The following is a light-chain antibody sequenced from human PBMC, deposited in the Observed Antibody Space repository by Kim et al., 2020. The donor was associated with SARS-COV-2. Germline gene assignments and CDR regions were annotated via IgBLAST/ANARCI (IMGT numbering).Light chain of an antibody. CDR1: NTAYKA. CDR3: QVRDSTTDHVV. CDR2: SDH. J-gene: IGLJ2*01. Sequence: APEITASIRKEKNNTAYKAFHWYQQKPGQAPVLVVYSDHDRPSKSPERFSGSNSGNTATLTVSRVESGDEADYYCQVRDSTTDHVVFGGGTQLTVL. V-gene: IGLV3-21*03.